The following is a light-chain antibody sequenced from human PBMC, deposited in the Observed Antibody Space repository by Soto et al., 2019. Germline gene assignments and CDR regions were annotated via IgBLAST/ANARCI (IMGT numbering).Light chain of an antibody. CDR3: QQRSNWPLT. CDR2: DAS. CDR1: QSVSSY. V-gene: IGKV3-11*01. Sequence: EILLTQSPSTLSLSPGERATLSCRASQSVSSYLAWYQQKPGQAPRLLIYDASNMATGIPARFSGSGSGTDFTLTISSLEPEDFGVYYCQQRSNWPLTFGGGTRVEIK. J-gene: IGKJ4*01.